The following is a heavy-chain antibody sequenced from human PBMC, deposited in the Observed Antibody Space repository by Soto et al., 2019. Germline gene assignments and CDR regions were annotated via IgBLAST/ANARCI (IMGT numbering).Heavy chain of an antibody. J-gene: IGHJ6*02. V-gene: IGHV4-31*03. CDR1: VGSISSGGYY. D-gene: IGHD5-18*01. CDR3: ARGADTAMVYYYYGMDV. Sequence: SSETLSLTCTFSVGSISSGGYYWSWIRQHPGKGLEWIGYIYYSGSTYYNPSLKSRVTISVDTSKNQFSLKLSSVTAADTAVYYCARGADTAMVYYYYGMDVWGQGTTVTVSS. CDR2: IYYSGST.